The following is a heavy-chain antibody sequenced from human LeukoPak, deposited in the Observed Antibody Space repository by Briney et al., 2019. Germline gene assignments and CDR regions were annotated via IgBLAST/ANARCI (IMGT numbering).Heavy chain of an antibody. CDR2: IYYHGST. D-gene: IGHD4-17*01. CDR3: ARLVSTTAYYFDY. V-gene: IGHV4-61*01. CDR1: GDPISSYSNYK. J-gene: IGHJ4*02. Sequence: PSETPSLTCTVSGDPISSYSNYKWSWIRQPPGKGLEWIGYIYYHGSTNYNPSLKSRVTFSVDTSKNQFSLKLSSVTAADTAVYYCARLVSTTAYYFDYWGQGTLVTVSS.